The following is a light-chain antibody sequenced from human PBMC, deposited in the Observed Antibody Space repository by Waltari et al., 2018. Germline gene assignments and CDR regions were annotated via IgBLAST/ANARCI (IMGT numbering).Light chain of an antibody. CDR2: DVS. CDR1: SSDVGAYNS. V-gene: IGLV2-11*01. CDR3: CSYAGSYTFV. Sequence: QSALTQPRSVSGSPGQSVTISCTGTSSDVGAYNSVSWYQQHPGKAPKLMIYDVSKRPSGVPDRFSGSKSGNTASLAISGLQAEDEAEYYCCSYAGSYTFVFGGGTKLTVL. J-gene: IGLJ2*01.